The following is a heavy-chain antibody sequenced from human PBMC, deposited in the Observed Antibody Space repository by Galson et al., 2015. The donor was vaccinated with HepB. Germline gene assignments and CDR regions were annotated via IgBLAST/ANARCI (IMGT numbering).Heavy chain of an antibody. J-gene: IGHJ4*02. D-gene: IGHD3-10*01. CDR2: ISSNGYMI. Sequence: SLRLSCAASGFTFGAYEMNWVRQAPGKGLEWVSYISSNGYMIYYAESVKGRFTVSRDNARDSLYLQMNSLRVEDTAVYYCVSDDALWSWYFDSWGQGILSPSPQ. CDR3: VSDDALWSWYFDS. V-gene: IGHV3-48*03. CDR1: GFTFGAYE.